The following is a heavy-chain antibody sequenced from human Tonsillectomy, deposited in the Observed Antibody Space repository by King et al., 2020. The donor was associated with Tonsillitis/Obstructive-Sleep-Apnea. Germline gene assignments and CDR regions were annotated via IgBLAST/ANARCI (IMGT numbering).Heavy chain of an antibody. CDR3: PTIVGGRSAYMDV. CDR1: GITISNAW. Sequence: VQLVESGGGLVKPGGSLRLSCAAAGITISNAWMNWVRQAPGKGLEWVGRIQSKSDGGTTDYPAPVKGRFTISRDDSKNTLYLQMNSLKTEDTAVYYCPTIVGGRSAYMDVWGKGTTVTVSS. J-gene: IGHJ6*03. CDR2: IQSKSDGGTT. V-gene: IGHV3-15*01. D-gene: IGHD1-26*01.